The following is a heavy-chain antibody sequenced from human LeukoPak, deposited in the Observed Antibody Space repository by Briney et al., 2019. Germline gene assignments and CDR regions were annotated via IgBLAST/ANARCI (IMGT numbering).Heavy chain of an antibody. V-gene: IGHV4-39*01. Sequence: SETLSLTCTVSGGSISSGSYYWAWIRQPPGKGLEWIGSIFDSGSIYYNGDTYYNPSLKSRVSISVDTSKNQFSLRLRSVTAXDTXXXYCARHEGAASLDYWGQGTRVTVSS. D-gene: IGHD2-15*01. CDR1: GGSISSGSYY. CDR3: ARHEGAASLDY. CDR2: IFDSGSIYYNGDT. J-gene: IGHJ4*02.